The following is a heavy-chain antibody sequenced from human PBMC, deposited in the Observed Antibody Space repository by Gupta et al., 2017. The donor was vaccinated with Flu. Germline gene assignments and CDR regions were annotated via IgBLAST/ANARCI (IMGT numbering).Heavy chain of an antibody. J-gene: IGHJ4*02. Sequence: QAPGKGLEWGSYISNTASNIYYADSGKGRFSISRDNAKNSLYLQLNSLRAEDTAVYYCAKGPCSGGSPHYFDHWGQGTLVTVSS. CDR3: AKGPCSGGSPHYFDH. D-gene: IGHD2-15*01. CDR2: ISNTASNI. V-gene: IGHV3-48*03.